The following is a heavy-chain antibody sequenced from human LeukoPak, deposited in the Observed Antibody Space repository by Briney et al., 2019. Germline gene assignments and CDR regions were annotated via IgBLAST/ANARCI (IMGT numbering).Heavy chain of an antibody. CDR2: FDPEDGET. CDR1: GYTLTELS. CDR3: ASGHLGGVAEYFQH. D-gene: IGHD1-26*01. Sequence: ASVKVSCKVSGYTLTELSMHWVRQAPGKGLEWMGGFDPEDGETIYAQKFQGRVTMTEDTSTDTAYMELSSLRSEDTAVYYCASGHLGGVAEYFQHWGQGTLVTVSS. J-gene: IGHJ1*01. V-gene: IGHV1-24*01.